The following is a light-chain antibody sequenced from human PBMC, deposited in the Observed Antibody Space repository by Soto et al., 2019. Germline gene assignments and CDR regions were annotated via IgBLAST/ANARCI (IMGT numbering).Light chain of an antibody. J-gene: IGKJ2*01. CDR3: QQSFGPPYT. V-gene: IGKV1-39*01. CDR1: QNIGTY. Sequence: DIQMTQSPSSLSASVGDRVTITCRASQNIGTYLTWYQQKPGEAPKLLIYETSNLQNGVPSRFSGSGSETDFTLTINSLQPEDFATYYCQQSFGPPYTFGQGTKLE. CDR2: ETS.